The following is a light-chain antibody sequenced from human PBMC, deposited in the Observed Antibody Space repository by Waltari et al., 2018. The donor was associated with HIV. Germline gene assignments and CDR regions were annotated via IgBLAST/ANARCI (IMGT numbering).Light chain of an antibody. CDR2: GTS. V-gene: IGLV7-43*01. J-gene: IGLJ3*02. CDR1: PGTVTSGHY. CDR3: LLYYGGAQLV. Sequence: QTVVTQEPSLTVSPGGTVTLTCASSPGTVTSGHYQNWSQQKPGQAPRALMYGTSNKHAWPPARFSGSRLGGKAALTLSGVQPEDEAEYYCLLYYGGAQLVFGGGTRLTVL.